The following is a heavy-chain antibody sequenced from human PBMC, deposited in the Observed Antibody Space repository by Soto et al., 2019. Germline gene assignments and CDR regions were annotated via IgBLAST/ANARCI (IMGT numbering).Heavy chain of an antibody. J-gene: IGHJ4*02. CDR3: ARDTHTALDY. CDR2: IRNRGQSHIA. V-gene: IGHV3-72*01. CDR1: GFAFSDHY. Sequence: EVHLVESGGGLVQPGGSLRLSCAACGFAFSDHYMDWLRQAPGKGLEWVGRIRNRGQSHIADYAASVKGRFIMSRDDSENSLHLQMNSLRTEDTAVYYCARDTHTALDYWGQGTLVTVSS. D-gene: IGHD2-2*02.